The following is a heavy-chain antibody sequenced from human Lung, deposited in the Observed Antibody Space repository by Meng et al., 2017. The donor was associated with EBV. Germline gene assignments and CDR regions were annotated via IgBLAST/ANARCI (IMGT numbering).Heavy chain of an antibody. CDR2: INHSGST. J-gene: IGHJ4*02. V-gene: IGHV4-34*02. D-gene: IGHD3-22*01. CDR3: ARGRIIGDSSGYSDY. CDR1: DGSFSGYY. Sequence: HARLQQWGAGLLKPSETLSLTCAVFDGSFSGYYWSWIRQPPGKGLEWIGEINHSGSTNYNPSLKSRVTISVDTSKNQFSLKLSSVTAADTAVYYCARGRIIGDSSGYSDYWGQGTLVTVSS.